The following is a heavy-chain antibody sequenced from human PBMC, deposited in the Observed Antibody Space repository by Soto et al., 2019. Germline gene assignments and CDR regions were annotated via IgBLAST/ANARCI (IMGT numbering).Heavy chain of an antibody. Sequence: GGSLRPSCVGSGPTFSTYSINWFRQAPGKGLARVSSIGSRTDIYYADSVKGRFTISRDNAKNSVSLQMNSLRAEDTAVYYCAREYTAWPLAYGLDVWGQGTTVTVSS. D-gene: IGHD2-2*02. CDR3: AREYTAWPLAYGLDV. CDR2: IGSRTDI. V-gene: IGHV3-21*01. CDR1: GPTFSTYS. J-gene: IGHJ6*02.